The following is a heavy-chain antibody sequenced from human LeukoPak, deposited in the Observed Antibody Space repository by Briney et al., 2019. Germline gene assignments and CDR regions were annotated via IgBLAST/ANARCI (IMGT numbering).Heavy chain of an antibody. D-gene: IGHD1-26*01. J-gene: IGHJ3*02. V-gene: IGHV4-4*07. CDR2: IYTSGST. Sequence: PSETLSLTCTFSVGSICSYCWSSIRQPAGKGLEWIGRIYTSGSTYHNPTLQSRGTMSVDSSKNQFSLKLSSVTAADTAGYCCARIVSGSFHDAFDIWGQGTMVTVSS. CDR3: ARIVSGSFHDAFDI. CDR1: VGSICSYC.